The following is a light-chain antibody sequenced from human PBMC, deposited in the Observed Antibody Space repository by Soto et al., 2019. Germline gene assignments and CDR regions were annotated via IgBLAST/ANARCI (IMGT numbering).Light chain of an antibody. Sequence: LTQPPSASGSPGQSVTISCTGTSSDVGGYNYVSWYQQHPGKAPKLMIYEASKRPSGVPDRFSGSKSGNTASLTVSGLQAEDEADYYCGSYAGSTYVFGTGTKVTVL. J-gene: IGLJ1*01. CDR2: EAS. CDR1: SSDVGGYNY. V-gene: IGLV2-8*01. CDR3: GSYAGSTYV.